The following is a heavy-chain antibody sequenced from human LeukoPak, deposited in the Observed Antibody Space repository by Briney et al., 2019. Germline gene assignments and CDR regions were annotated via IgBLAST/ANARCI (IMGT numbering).Heavy chain of an antibody. CDR2: INPNSGGT. CDR1: GYTFTGYY. Sequence: ASVKVSCKASGYTFTGYYMHWVRQAPGQGLEWMGWINPNSGGTNYAQKFQGRVTMTRDTSISTAYMELSRLRSDDTAVYYCARGEDYVWGSYLIDYWGQGTLVTVSS. D-gene: IGHD3-16*02. J-gene: IGHJ4*02. CDR3: ARGEDYVWGSYLIDY. V-gene: IGHV1-2*02.